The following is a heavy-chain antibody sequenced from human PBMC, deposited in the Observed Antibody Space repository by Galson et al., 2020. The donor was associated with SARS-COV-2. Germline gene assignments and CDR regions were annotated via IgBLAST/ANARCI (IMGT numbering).Heavy chain of an antibody. Sequence: ASETLSLTCTVSGGSISSGGYYWSWIRQHPGKGLEWIGYIYYSGSTYYNPSLKSRVTISVDTSKNQFSLKLSSVTAADTAVYYCARWAVAGYFDYWGQGTLVTVSA. CDR3: ARWAVAGYFDY. J-gene: IGHJ4*02. V-gene: IGHV4-31*03. CDR1: GGSISSGGYY. CDR2: IYYSGST. D-gene: IGHD6-19*01.